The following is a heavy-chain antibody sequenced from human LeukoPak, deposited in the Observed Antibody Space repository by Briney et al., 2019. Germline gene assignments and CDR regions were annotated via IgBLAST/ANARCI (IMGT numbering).Heavy chain of an antibody. CDR1: GYTLSNYG. D-gene: IGHD2-21*02. V-gene: IGHV1-18*04. J-gene: IGHJ4*02. Sequence: ASVKVSCKASGYTLSNYGVNWVRQAPGQGLEWMGWISIYNGNTNYAQILQGRVTMTTDTSTSTVYMELRSLRSDDTAVYYCASNPGGDSWTFDYWGQGTLVTVSS. CDR2: ISIYNGNT. CDR3: ASNPGGDSWTFDY.